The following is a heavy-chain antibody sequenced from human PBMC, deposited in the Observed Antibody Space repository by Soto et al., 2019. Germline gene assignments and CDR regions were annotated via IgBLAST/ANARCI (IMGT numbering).Heavy chain of an antibody. CDR3: ARVPDV. V-gene: IGHV4-30-2*01. J-gene: IGHJ6*02. CDR2: IYHSGST. Sequence: QLQLRESGSGLVKPSQTLSLTCAVSGGSISSGGYSWSWIRQPPGKGLEWIGYIYHSGSTYYNPSLKSRVTISVDRSKIQFSLKLSSVTAADTAVYYCARVPDVWGQGTTVTVSS. CDR1: GGSISSGGYS.